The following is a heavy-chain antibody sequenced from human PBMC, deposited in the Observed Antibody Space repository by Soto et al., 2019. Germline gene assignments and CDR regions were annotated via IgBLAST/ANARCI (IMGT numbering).Heavy chain of an antibody. Sequence: ASVKVSCKASGYTFTGYYMHWVRQAPGQGLEWMGWINPNSGGTNYAQKFQGWVTMTRDTSISTAYMELSSLRAEDTALYYCAKLVGSAETGANWFDPWGQGTLVTVSS. CDR1: GYTFTGYY. CDR2: INPNSGGT. D-gene: IGHD2-15*01. J-gene: IGHJ5*02. CDR3: AKLVGSAETGANWFDP. V-gene: IGHV1-2*04.